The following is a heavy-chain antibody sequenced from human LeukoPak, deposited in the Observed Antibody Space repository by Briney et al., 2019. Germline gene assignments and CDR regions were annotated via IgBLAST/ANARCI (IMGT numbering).Heavy chain of an antibody. Sequence: SETLSLTCTVSGGSISTYYWTWIRQSPGEGLEWIGCIYHSGSIYYNPSFKSRVTISVDTSKNQFSLKLSSVTAADTAVYYCVRVVKVGSTTDWFDPWGQGTLVTVSS. V-gene: IGHV4-59*01. CDR2: IYHSGSI. J-gene: IGHJ5*02. D-gene: IGHD1-26*01. CDR3: VRVVKVGSTTDWFDP. CDR1: GGSISTYY.